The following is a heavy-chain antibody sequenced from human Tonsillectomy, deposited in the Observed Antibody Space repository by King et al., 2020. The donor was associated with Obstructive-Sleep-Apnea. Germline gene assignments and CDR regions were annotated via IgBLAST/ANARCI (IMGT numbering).Heavy chain of an antibody. CDR1: GFTFSNYW. CDR2: INSDGGST. V-gene: IGHV3-74*01. CDR3: ARDCDRYSSGHDAFDI. Sequence: VQLVESGGGLVQPGGSLRLSCAASGFTFSNYWMHWVRQGPGKGLVWVSRINSDGGSTIYADSVKGRFTISRDNAKNTLYLQMNSLRAEDTAVYYCARDCDRYSSGHDAFDIWGQGTMVTVSS. D-gene: IGHD5-18*01. J-gene: IGHJ3*02.